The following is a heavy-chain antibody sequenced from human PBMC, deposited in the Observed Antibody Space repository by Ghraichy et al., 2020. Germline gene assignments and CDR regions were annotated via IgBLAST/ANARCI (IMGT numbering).Heavy chain of an antibody. D-gene: IGHD1-1*01. CDR3: ARHQSSWNNYGLDV. V-gene: IGHV4-4*09. CDR2: ISSSGRT. CDR1: PGSMSSFK. Sequence: SETLSLICTVSPGSMSSFKWNWVRQSPEKGLEWIGNISSSGRTNYNPSLQNRVTISIDPPKNQFSLKVRSVTAADAAIYYCARHQSSWNNYGLDVWGQGTTVAVSS. J-gene: IGHJ6*02.